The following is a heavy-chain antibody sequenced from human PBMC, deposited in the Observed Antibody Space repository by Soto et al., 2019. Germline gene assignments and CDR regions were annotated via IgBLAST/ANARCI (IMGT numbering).Heavy chain of an antibody. CDR1: GYSFPTYG. V-gene: IGHV1-18*01. CDR3: ARDYGSWSYRFHY. CDR2: ISAYNANT. Sequence: QVQLEQSGAEVKKPGASVKVSCKASGYSFPTYGFTWVRQAPGQGLEWMGWISAYNANTNYAQKFQGRVTMTTDTSASTAYMELRSLRSDDTAVYYCARDYGSWSYRFHYWGQGTLVTVSS. J-gene: IGHJ4*02. D-gene: IGHD3-10*01.